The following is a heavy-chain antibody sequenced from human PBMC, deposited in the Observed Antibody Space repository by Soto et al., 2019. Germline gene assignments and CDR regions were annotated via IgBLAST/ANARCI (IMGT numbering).Heavy chain of an antibody. V-gene: IGHV4-39*01. CDR3: ARVPIMTYYYYYAMDV. D-gene: IGHD2-8*01. CDR1: DGSISSSSYY. CDR2: IYFTGRT. J-gene: IGHJ6*02. Sequence: QLQLQESGPGLVKPSETLSLTCLVSDGSISSSSYYWGWVRQPPGKGLEWIGNIYFTGRTYYNPSLKSRVTISVDTSKNLFSLRLSSVTAADTAVYYCARVPIMTYYYYYAMDVWGQGTTVTVSS.